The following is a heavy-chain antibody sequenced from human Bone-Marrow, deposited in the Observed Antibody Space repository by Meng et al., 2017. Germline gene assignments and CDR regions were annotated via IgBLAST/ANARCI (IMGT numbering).Heavy chain of an antibody. J-gene: IGHJ4*02. Sequence: QVQLQQWGAGLLKPSGTLSLPCAVYGGSFSGYYWSWIRQPPGKGLEWIGEINHSGSTNYNPSLKSRVTISVDTSKNQFSLKLSSVTAADTAVYYCARAPTSGQWLARKFDYWGQGTLVTVSS. CDR2: INHSGST. D-gene: IGHD6-19*01. V-gene: IGHV4-34*01. CDR1: GGSFSGYY. CDR3: ARAPTSGQWLARKFDY.